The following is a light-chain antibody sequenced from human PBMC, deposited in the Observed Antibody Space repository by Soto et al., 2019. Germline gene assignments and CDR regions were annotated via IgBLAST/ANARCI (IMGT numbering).Light chain of an antibody. CDR1: QSVLFSSNNKNY. Sequence: DIVMTQSPDSLAVSLGERATINCKSSQSVLFSSNNKNYLAWYQQKPGQPPKLLVYWASTRESGVPDRFSGSGSGTDFTRSISSLQAEDVAVYYCQQYYSRPPSVGGGTKVDIK. CDR3: QQYYSRPPS. V-gene: IGKV4-1*01. J-gene: IGKJ4*01. CDR2: WAS.